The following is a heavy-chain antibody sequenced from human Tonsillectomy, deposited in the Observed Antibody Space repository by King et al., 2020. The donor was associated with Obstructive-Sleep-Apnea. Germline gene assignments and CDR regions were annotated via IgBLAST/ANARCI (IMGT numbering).Heavy chain of an antibody. J-gene: IGHJ4*02. CDR2: ISDSGDRT. V-gene: IGHV3-23*04. CDR3: AKDGRWGGGY. D-gene: IGHD5-24*01. CDR1: GFTFSNYV. Sequence: VQLVESGGGMAQPGGSLRLSCAVSGFTFSNYVMSWVRQAPGKGLEWVSVISDSGDRTYYADSVRGRFTISRDNSKNTLYLQMNSLRAEDTAVYYCAKDGRWGGGYWGQGTLVIVSS.